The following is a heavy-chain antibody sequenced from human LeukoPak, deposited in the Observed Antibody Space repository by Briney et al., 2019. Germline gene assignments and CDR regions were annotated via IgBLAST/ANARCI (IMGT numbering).Heavy chain of an antibody. CDR1: GYTFTSYD. Sequence: ASVKVSCKASGYTFTSYDINWVRQATGQGLEWMGRMNPSSGNTGYAQKFQGRVTMTRNTSISTAYMELSSLRSEDTAVYYCARSWTYDYVWGSYRTSYYFDYWGQGTLVTVSS. V-gene: IGHV1-8*01. CDR3: ARSWTYDYVWGSYRTSYYFDY. J-gene: IGHJ4*02. CDR2: MNPSSGNT. D-gene: IGHD3-16*02.